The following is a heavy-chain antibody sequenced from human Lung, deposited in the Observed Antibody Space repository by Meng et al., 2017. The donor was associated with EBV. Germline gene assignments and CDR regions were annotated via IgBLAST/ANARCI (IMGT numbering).Heavy chain of an antibody. J-gene: IGHJ2*01. D-gene: IGHD1-26*01. CDR3: ARGSRIVGATLYWYFDL. Sequence: QVQVQQVGAGLLQPSWTLFLTFAVDGGAFSGYYWSWICQPPVKGLEWIGKSNHSVSTNSNPTLKSRVTISVDTSKNQFSLKLSSMTATDTAVYYCARGSRIVGATLYWYFDLWGRGTLGT. CDR2: SNHSVST. CDR1: GGAFSGYY. V-gene: IGHV4-34*01.